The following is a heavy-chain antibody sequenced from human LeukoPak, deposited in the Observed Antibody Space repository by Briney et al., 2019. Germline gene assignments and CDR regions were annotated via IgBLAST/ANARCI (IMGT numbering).Heavy chain of an antibody. Sequence: SETLSLTCTVSGGSISSTSSYWGWIRQPPGKGLEWIATIYYSGRTYYNASLKSRITIAVDTSKSQFSLKLSSVTAADTAVYYCARLNYYGFDYWGQGTLVTFSS. V-gene: IGHV4-39*01. CDR2: IYYSGRT. J-gene: IGHJ4*02. CDR1: GGSISSTSSY. D-gene: IGHD1-26*01. CDR3: ARLNYYGFDY.